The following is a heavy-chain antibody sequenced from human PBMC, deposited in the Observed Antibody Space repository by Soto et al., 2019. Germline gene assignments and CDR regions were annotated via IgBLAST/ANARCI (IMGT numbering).Heavy chain of an antibody. Sequence: SETLSLTCTVSGGSVSSGSYYWSWIRQPPGKGLEWIGYIYYSGSTNYNPSLKSRVTISVDTSKNQFSLKLSSVTAADTAVYYCARDTRGEYDYWGQGTLVTVSS. CDR3: ARDTRGEYDY. V-gene: IGHV4-61*01. D-gene: IGHD3-16*01. CDR2: IYYSGST. J-gene: IGHJ4*02. CDR1: GGSVSSGSYY.